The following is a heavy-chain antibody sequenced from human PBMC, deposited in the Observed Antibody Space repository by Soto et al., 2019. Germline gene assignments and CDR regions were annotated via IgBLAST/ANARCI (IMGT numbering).Heavy chain of an antibody. J-gene: IGHJ6*02. CDR1: GGTFSSYA. Sequence: SVKVSCKASGGTFSSYAISWVRQAPGQGLEWMGGIIPIFGTANYAQKFQGRVTITADECTSTAYMELRSLRCEDKAVYYSATASLVSTSPIKYYSYSCVLGVWGQGTTVTVSS. CDR2: IIPIFGTA. V-gene: IGHV1-69*13. D-gene: IGHD5-12*01. CDR3: ATASLVSTSPIKYYSYSCVLGV.